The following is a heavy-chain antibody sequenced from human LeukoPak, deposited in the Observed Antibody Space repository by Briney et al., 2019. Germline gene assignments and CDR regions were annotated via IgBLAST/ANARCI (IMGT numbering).Heavy chain of an antibody. J-gene: IGHJ6*03. Sequence: PGGSLRLSCAASGFTFSSYGMHWVRQAPGKGLEWVAVIWYGGSNKYYADSVKGRFTISRDNSKNTLYLQMNSLRAEDTAVYYCAKDGSSSPRGNYYYYYYMDVWGKGTTVTVSS. V-gene: IGHV3-30*02. D-gene: IGHD6-6*01. CDR2: IWYGGSNK. CDR3: AKDGSSSPRGNYYYYYYMDV. CDR1: GFTFSSYG.